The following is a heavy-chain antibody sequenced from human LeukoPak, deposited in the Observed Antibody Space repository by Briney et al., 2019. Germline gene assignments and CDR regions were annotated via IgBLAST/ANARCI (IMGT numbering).Heavy chain of an antibody. CDR3: ARDRVSFDY. CDR1: GFTFSSYW. J-gene: IGHJ4*02. CDR2: ISTSGSPI. Sequence: QPGGSLRLFCVASGFTFSSYWMNWVRQAPGKGLEWVSYISTSGSPIYYADSVKGRFTISRDNDKKSLYLQMNSLRAEDTAVYYCARDRVSFDYWGQGTLVTVSS. D-gene: IGHD3-3*01. V-gene: IGHV3-48*04.